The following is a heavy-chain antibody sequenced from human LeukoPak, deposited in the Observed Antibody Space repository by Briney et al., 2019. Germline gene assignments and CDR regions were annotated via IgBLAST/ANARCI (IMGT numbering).Heavy chain of an antibody. D-gene: IGHD6-19*01. CDR1: GYTFSGYY. J-gene: IGHJ5*02. Sequence: ASVTVSCKASGYTFSGYYIRWVRQAPGQGLEWMGWINPNSGGTNYAQKFQGRVTMTRDTSISTAYMELSRLRSDDTAVYYCARAYSSGWSWFDPWGQGTLVTVSS. CDR2: INPNSGGT. CDR3: ARAYSSGWSWFDP. V-gene: IGHV1-2*02.